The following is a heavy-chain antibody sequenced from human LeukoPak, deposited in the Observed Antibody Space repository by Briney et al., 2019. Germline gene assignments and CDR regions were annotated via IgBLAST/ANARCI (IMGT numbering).Heavy chain of an antibody. D-gene: IGHD2-8*01. J-gene: IGHJ5*02. CDR2: IYYSGST. V-gene: IGHV4-39*01. Sequence: SETLSLTCTVSGGSISSSSYYWGWIRQPPGKGLEWIGSIYYSGSTYYNPSLKSRVTISVDTSKNQFSLKLSSVTAADTAVYYCARHAGRYANWLDPWGQGTLVTVSS. CDR3: ARHAGRYANWLDP. CDR1: GGSISSSSYY.